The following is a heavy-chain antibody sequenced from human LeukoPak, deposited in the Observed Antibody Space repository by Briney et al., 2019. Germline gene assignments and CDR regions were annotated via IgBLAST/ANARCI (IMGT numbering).Heavy chain of an antibody. V-gene: IGHV3-15*01. Sequence: GGSLRLSCAASGFTFSNAWMSWVRQAPGKGLEWVGRIKSKTDGRTTDYAAPVKGRFTISRDDSKNTLYLQMNSLKTEDTAVYYCTTDAQRGYSGYDLYYFDYWGQGTLVTVSS. CDR2: IKSKTDGRTT. CDR3: TTDAQRGYSGYDLYYFDY. CDR1: GFTFSNAW. D-gene: IGHD5-12*01. J-gene: IGHJ4*02.